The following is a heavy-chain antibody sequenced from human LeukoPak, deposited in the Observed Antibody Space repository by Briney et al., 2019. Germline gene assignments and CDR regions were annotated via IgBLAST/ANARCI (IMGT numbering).Heavy chain of an antibody. J-gene: IGHJ4*02. D-gene: IGHD3-3*01. CDR3: ARDSDFWSGYPHYFDY. Sequence: SQTLSLTCTVSGGSISSGSYYWSWIRQPAGKGLEWIGRIYTSGSTNYNPSLKSRVTISVDTSKNQFSLKLSSVTAADTAVYYCARDSDFWSGYPHYFDYWGQGTLVTVPS. V-gene: IGHV4-61*02. CDR1: GGSISSGSYY. CDR2: IYTSGST.